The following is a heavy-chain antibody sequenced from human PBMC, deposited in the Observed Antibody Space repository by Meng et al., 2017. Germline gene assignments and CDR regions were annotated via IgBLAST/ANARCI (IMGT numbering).Heavy chain of an antibody. CDR1: GFTFDDYG. CDR2: INWNGGST. J-gene: IGHJ3*02. Sequence: GESLKISCAASGFTFDDYGMSWVRQAPGKGLEWVSGINWNGGSTGYADSVKGRFTISRDNAKNSLYLQMNSLRAGDTALYYCARDLRFFGGRAFDIWGQGTMVTVSS. D-gene: IGHD4-23*01. CDR3: ARDLRFFGGRAFDI. V-gene: IGHV3-20*04.